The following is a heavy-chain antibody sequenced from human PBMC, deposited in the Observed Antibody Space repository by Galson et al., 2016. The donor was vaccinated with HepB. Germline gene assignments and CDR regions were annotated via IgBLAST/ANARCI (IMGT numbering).Heavy chain of an antibody. D-gene: IGHD1-26*01. CDR3: AREQEVGYGMDV. V-gene: IGHV1-18*01. CDR1: GYTFTRYG. J-gene: IGHJ6*02. Sequence: SVKVSCKASGYTFTRYGISWVRQAPGQGLEWMGWISAYKDNTNYAQSLQGRVTMTTDTSTATAYMELRSLRSDDTAVYYCAREQEVGYGMDVWGQGTTVTVSS. CDR2: ISAYKDNT.